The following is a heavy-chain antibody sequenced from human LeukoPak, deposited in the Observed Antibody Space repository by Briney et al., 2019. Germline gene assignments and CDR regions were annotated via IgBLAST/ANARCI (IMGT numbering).Heavy chain of an antibody. CDR2: IYYSGST. V-gene: IGHV4-39*07. J-gene: IGHJ6*03. D-gene: IGHD3-10*01. CDR3: ARLLGSYYGSGSYPDYYYYYYMDV. CDR1: GGSISSSSYY. Sequence: PSETLSLTCTVSGGSISSSSYYWGWLRQPPGKGLEWIGSIYYSGSTYYNPSLKSRVTISVDTSKNQFSLKLSSVTAADTAVYYCARLLGSYYGSGSYPDYYYYYYMDVWGKGTTVTVSS.